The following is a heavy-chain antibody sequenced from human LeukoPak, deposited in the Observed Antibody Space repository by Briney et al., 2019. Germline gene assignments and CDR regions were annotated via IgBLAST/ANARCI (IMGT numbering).Heavy chain of an antibody. CDR3: ARVQRGFTYGNVDY. J-gene: IGHJ4*02. Sequence: ASVKVSCKASDTFTTYSISWVRQAPGQGVEWMGWISAYNGNTNYAQKLQGRVTMTTDTSTSTAYMELRSLRSDDTAVYYCARVQRGFTYGNVDYWGQGTLVTVSS. CDR2: ISAYNGNT. D-gene: IGHD5-18*01. CDR1: DTFTTYS. V-gene: IGHV1-18*01.